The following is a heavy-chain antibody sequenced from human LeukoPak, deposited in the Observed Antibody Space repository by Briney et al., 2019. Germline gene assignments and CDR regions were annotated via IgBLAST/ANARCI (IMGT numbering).Heavy chain of an antibody. V-gene: IGHV3-23*01. CDR3: AKGVGTFDY. J-gene: IGHJ4*02. CDR1: GFTFSSYA. CDR2: ISGSGDST. Sequence: GGSLRLSCVVSGFTFSSYAMSWVRQAPVKGLEWVSAISGSGDSTYYADSVKGRFTISRDNSKNTLYVQMNSLRAEDTAVYYCAKGVGTFDYWGQGTLVTVSS. D-gene: IGHD2-21*02.